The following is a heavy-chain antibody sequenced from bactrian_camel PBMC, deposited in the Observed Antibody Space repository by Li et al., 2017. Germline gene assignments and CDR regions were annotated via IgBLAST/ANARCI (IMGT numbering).Heavy chain of an antibody. Sequence: HVQLVESGGGSVQAGGSLRLSCAVSGYDALYLCMGWFRQAPGKEREGVAVINRRGTFRYADSVTGRFTISKVNAEKTLYLQMNNLKPEDTATYYCAAQYTGISGCYATSLAPASFDYWGQGTQVTVS. V-gene: IGHV3S55*01. D-gene: IGHD1*01. CDR2: INRRGTF. CDR1: GYDALYLC. CDR3: AAQYTGISGCYATSLAPASFDY. J-gene: IGHJ4*01.